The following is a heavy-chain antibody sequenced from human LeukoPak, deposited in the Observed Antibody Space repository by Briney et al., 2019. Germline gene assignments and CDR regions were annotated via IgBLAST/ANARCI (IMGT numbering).Heavy chain of an antibody. CDR3: ARGSSIVTSTIDWFDP. CDR1: GYTFTGYY. Sequence: GASVEVSCNSSGYTFTGYYMHWVRQAPGQGLEWMGWINPNSGGTHYAQKFQGRVTMTRDTSINTAYMELSRLRSDDTAIYYCARGSSIVTSTIDWFDPWGQGALVAVSS. D-gene: IGHD6-6*01. V-gene: IGHV1-2*02. J-gene: IGHJ5*02. CDR2: INPNSGGT.